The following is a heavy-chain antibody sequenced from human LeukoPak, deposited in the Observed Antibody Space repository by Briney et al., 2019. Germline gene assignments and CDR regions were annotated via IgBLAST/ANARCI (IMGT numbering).Heavy chain of an antibody. CDR2: IKSKTDGGTT. J-gene: IGHJ4*02. V-gene: IGHV3-15*01. Sequence: GGSLRLSCAASGFTFSNAWMSWVRQAPGKGLEWVGRIKSKTDGGTTDYAAPVKGRFTISRDDSKNTLYLQMNSLKTEDTAVYYCTTDLALSGPYSSSWYPSGYWGQGTLVTVSS. CDR3: TTDLALSGPYSSSWYPSGY. CDR1: GFTFSNAW. D-gene: IGHD6-13*01.